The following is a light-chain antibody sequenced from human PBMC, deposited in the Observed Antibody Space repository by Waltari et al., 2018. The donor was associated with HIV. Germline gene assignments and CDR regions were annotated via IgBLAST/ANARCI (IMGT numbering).Light chain of an antibody. V-gene: IGLV2-23*02. J-gene: IGLJ1*01. CDR1: SSDVGSYNL. Sequence: QSALTQPASVSGSPGQSLTISCTGTSSDVGSYNLVSWYQQYPGKVPKLMIYEVSKRPSWVSNRFSGSKSGNTASLTISGLQAEDEADYYCCSYAGSSTPFVFGTATKVTVL. CDR2: EVS. CDR3: CSYAGSSTPFV.